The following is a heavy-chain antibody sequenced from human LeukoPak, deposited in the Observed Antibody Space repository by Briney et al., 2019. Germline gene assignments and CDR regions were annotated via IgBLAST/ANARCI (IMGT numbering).Heavy chain of an antibody. CDR1: GDSINNYY. Sequence: SETLSLTCTVSGDSINNYYWSWIRQPPGKGLEWIGYIYYSGSTNYNPSLKSRVTISLDTSKTQFSLRLTSVTAADTAMYYCARDGRGYDAFDTWGQGTVVTVSS. CDR3: ARDGRGYDAFDT. D-gene: IGHD5-18*01. CDR2: IYYSGST. J-gene: IGHJ3*02. V-gene: IGHV4-59*01.